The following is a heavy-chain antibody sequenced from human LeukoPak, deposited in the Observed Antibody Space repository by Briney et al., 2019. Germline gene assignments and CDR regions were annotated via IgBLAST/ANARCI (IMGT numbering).Heavy chain of an antibody. Sequence: GGSRRLSCAASGFTFSDYYMSWVRHAPGGGLEWVAYISSISSYTNHGGSVKGRSTISRDNAKNSLYLQMNSLRAEDTAVYYCARDGGDPDAFDIWGQGTMVTVSS. CDR2: ISSISSYT. V-gene: IGHV3-11*06. J-gene: IGHJ3*02. CDR1: GFTFSDYY. CDR3: ARDGGDPDAFDI. D-gene: IGHD3-10*01.